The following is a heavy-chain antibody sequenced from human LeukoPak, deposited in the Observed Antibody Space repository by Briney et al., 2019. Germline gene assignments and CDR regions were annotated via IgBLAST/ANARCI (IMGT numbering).Heavy chain of an antibody. CDR2: IKQDGSEK. CDR3: ARAHYDSSGYFED. V-gene: IGHV3-7*01. CDR1: GFTFSSYW. Sequence: GGSLRLSCAASGFTFSSYWMSWVRQAPGKGLEWVANIKQDGSEKYYVDSVKGRFTISRDSAKNSLYLQMNSLRAEDTAVYYCARAHYDSSGYFEDWGQGTLVTVSS. D-gene: IGHD3-22*01. J-gene: IGHJ4*02.